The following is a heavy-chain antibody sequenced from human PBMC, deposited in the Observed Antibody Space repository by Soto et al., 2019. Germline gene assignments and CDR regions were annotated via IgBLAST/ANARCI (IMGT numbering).Heavy chain of an antibody. J-gene: IGHJ4*02. D-gene: IGHD3-3*01. Sequence: GGSLRLSCAAYGFTFRTYAMNWVRQAPGKGLEWVAVIVGDASSIDYADSVKGRFTISRDNSKNIMYLQMTSLRVEDTATYFCAKDLRPDGRYDLDYWGQGTLVTVSS. CDR3: AKDLRPDGRYDLDY. CDR1: GFTFRTYA. V-gene: IGHV3-23*01. CDR2: IVGDASSI.